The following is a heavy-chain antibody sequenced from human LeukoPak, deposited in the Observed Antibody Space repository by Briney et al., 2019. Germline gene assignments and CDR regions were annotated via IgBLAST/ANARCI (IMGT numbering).Heavy chain of an antibody. CDR1: GFTFSTYA. V-gene: IGHV3-23*01. D-gene: IGHD6-6*01. CDR3: ARQYSSSSGKNAFDI. CDR2: ISGSGGST. J-gene: IGHJ3*02. Sequence: PGGSLRLSCAASGFTFSTYAMSWVPQAPGKGLEWVPGISGSGGSTYYAGSVKGRFTISRDNSKNMLYLQMNSLRAEDTAVYCCARQYSSSSGKNAFDIWGQGTMVTVSS.